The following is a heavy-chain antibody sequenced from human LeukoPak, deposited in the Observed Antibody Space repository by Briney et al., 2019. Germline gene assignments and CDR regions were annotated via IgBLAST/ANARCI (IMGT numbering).Heavy chain of an antibody. Sequence: SETLSLTCTVSGGSISSYYWSWIRQPPGKGLEWIGYIYTSGSTNYNPSFKSRVTISVDTSKNQFSLKLSSVTAADTAVYYCAGAGDFWSGYHNWFDPWGQGTLVTVSS. J-gene: IGHJ5*02. CDR3: AGAGDFWSGYHNWFDP. CDR1: GGSISSYY. V-gene: IGHV4-4*09. D-gene: IGHD3-3*01. CDR2: IYTSGST.